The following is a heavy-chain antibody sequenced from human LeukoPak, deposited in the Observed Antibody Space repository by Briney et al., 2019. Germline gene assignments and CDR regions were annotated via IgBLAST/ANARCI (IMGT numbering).Heavy chain of an antibody. J-gene: IGHJ4*02. CDR3: ARFDDYSNYVTY. CDR2: IIPIFGTA. Sequence: SVKVSCKASGGTFSSYAISWVRQAPGQGLEWMGGIIPIFGTANYAQKFQGRVTITADESTSTAYMELSSLRSEDTAVYYCARFDDYSNYVTYWGQGTLVTVSS. CDR1: GGTFSSYA. D-gene: IGHD4-11*01. V-gene: IGHV1-69*13.